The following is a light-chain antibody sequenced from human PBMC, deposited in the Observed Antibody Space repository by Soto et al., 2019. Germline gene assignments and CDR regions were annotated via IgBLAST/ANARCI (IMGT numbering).Light chain of an antibody. J-gene: IGKJ1*01. CDR2: AAS. CDR3: QQSYSTPRT. CDR1: QSISSY. V-gene: IGKV1-39*01. Sequence: DIQMTQSPSSLSASVGDRATIACRASQSISSYLNWYQQKPGKAPKVLIYAASSLESGVPSRFSGSGSGTDFTLTISSLQPEDFATYYCQQSYSTPRTFGQGTKVDIK.